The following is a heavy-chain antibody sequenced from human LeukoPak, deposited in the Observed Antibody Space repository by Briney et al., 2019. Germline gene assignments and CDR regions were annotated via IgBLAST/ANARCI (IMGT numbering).Heavy chain of an antibody. J-gene: IGHJ4*02. D-gene: IGHD3-10*01. CDR1: GGSISSSSYY. CDR2: IYYSGST. Sequence: NPSETLSLTCTVSGGSISSSSYYWGWIRQPPGKGLEWIGSIYYSGSTYYNPSLKSRVTISVDTSKNQFSLKLSSVTAADTAVYYCARGECFDYWGQGTLVTVSS. CDR3: ARGECFDY. V-gene: IGHV4-39*01.